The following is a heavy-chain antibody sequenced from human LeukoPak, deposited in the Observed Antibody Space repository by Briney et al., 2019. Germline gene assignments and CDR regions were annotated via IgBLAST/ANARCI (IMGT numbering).Heavy chain of an antibody. Sequence: GGSLRLSCAASGFTFSSYSMNWVRQAPGKGLEWVSYISSSSSTIYYADSVKGRFTISRDNAKNSLYLQMNSLRAEDTAVYYCAREAPTPADVIDYWGQGTLVTVSS. CDR2: ISSSSSTI. V-gene: IGHV3-48*01. D-gene: IGHD2/OR15-2a*01. CDR1: GFTFSSYS. CDR3: AREAPTPADVIDY. J-gene: IGHJ4*02.